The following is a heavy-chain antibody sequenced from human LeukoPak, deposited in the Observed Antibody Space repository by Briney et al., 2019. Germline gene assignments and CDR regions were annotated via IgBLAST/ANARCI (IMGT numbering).Heavy chain of an antibody. J-gene: IGHJ4*02. CDR1: GFTFSNHW. Sequence: PGGSLRLSCAASGFTFSNHWMHWVRHAPGKGLMWVSRINRGGSRTDYADSVKGRFTISRDDAKNTLYLQLNSLRAEDTAVYFCARGGSDTAMAHDYWGQGTLVTVSS. CDR2: INRGGSRT. D-gene: IGHD5-18*01. CDR3: ARGGSDTAMAHDY. V-gene: IGHV3-74*01.